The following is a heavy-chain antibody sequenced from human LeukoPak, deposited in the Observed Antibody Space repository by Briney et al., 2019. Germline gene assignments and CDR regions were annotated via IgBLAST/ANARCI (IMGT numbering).Heavy chain of an antibody. CDR3: ARDGYYDFWSGPFDF. CDR2: MWYDGRNK. J-gene: IGHJ4*02. Sequence: PGGSLRLSCAAPGFTFNSYGMHWVRQAPGKGLEWVAVMWYDGRNKYYADSVKGRFTISRDNSKNTLYLQMNSLRAEDTAVYYCARDGYYDFWSGPFDFWGQGTLVTVSS. CDR1: GFTFNSYG. D-gene: IGHD3-3*01. V-gene: IGHV3-33*01.